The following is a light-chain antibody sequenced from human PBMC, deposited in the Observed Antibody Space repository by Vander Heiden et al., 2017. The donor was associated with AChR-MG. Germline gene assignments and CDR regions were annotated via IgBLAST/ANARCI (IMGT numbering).Light chain of an antibody. CDR1: QNININ. V-gene: IGKV3-15*01. J-gene: IGKJ1*01. CDR2: GAS. CDR3: QQYNNWPQP. Sequence: EIVMTQSPATLSVSPGERATLSCRASQNININLAWYQQKPGQAPRLLIYGASTRATGIPARFSGSGSGTEFTLTISSLQSEDFAVYYCQQYNNWPQPFGQGTKVEIK.